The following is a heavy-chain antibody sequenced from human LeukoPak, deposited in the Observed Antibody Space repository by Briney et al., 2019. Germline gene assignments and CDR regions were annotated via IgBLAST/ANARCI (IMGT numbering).Heavy chain of an antibody. CDR2: INHSGST. Sequence: SETLSLTCAVYGGSFSGYYWSWIRQPPGKGLEWIGEINHSGSTNYNPSLKSRVTISVDTSKNQFSLKLSSVTAADTAVYYCARVDIVVVPAARRYYYHYGMDVWGQGTTVTVSS. J-gene: IGHJ6*02. CDR1: GGSFSGYY. CDR3: ARVDIVVVPAARRYYYHYGMDV. V-gene: IGHV4-34*01. D-gene: IGHD2-2*01.